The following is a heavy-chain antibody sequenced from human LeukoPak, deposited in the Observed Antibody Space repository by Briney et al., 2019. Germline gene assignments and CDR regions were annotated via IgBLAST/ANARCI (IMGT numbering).Heavy chain of an antibody. V-gene: IGHV4-31*03. CDR2: INHSGST. Sequence: SQTLSLTCTVSGGSISSGGYYWSWIRQPPGKGLEWIGEINHSGSTNYNPSLKSRVTISVDTSKNQFSLKLSSVTAADTAVYYCATSSGWVWFDPWGQGTLVTVSS. J-gene: IGHJ5*02. CDR1: GGSISSGGYY. CDR3: ATSSGWVWFDP. D-gene: IGHD6-19*01.